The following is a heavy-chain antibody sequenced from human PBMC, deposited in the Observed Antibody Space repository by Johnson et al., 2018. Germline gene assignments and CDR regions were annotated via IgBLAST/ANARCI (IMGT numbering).Heavy chain of an antibody. CDR1: GGSIRSDY. J-gene: IGHJ6*03. CDR2: IYYTGST. D-gene: IGHD3-10*01. CDR3: AGDRQSYYDYYMDV. V-gene: IGHV4-59*01. Sequence: QVQLQESGPGLVKPSETLSLTCSVSGGSIRSDYWSWIRQPPGKGLEWIGYIYYTGSTNYNPSLKNRVTISVDTSKNQFSLKMSSVTAADTAVYYCAGDRQSYYDYYMDVWGKGTTVTVSS.